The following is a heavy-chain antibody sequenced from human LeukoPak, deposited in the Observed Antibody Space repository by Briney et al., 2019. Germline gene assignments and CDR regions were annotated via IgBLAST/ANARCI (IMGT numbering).Heavy chain of an antibody. D-gene: IGHD5-18*01. CDR2: IYHSGST. CDR1: GGSISGSSYY. V-gene: IGHV4-39*07. J-gene: IGHJ6*03. CDR3: ASPAMAFIDQGRYNYYYYMDV. Sequence: SETLSLTCTVSGGSISGSSYYWGWIRQPPGKGLEWIGSIYHSGSTYYNPSLKSRVTISVDTSKNQFSLKLSSVTAADTAVYYCASPAMAFIDQGRYNYYYYMDVWGKGTTVTVSS.